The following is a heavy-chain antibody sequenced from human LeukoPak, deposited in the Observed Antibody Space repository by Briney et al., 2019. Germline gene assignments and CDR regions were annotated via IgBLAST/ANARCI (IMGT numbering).Heavy chain of an antibody. CDR2: IYSGGST. CDR3: AGGPSGYHNT. Sequence: GALRLSCAASEFSVGSNYMTWVRQAPGEGLEWVSLIYSGGSTYYADSVKGRFTISRDNSKNTLYLQMNSLRAEDTAVYYCAGGPSGYHNTGGQGTLVTVSS. D-gene: IGHD5-12*01. J-gene: IGHJ4*02. V-gene: IGHV3-66*01. CDR1: EFSVGSNY.